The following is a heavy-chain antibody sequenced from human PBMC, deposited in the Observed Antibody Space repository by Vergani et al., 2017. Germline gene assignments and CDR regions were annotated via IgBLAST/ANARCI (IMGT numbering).Heavy chain of an antibody. J-gene: IGHJ4*02. CDR2: INTNTGNP. Sequence: QVQLVQSGSELKKPGASVKVSCKASGYIFTNYAINWVRQAPGQGLEWMGWINTNTGNPTFAQGLTGRFVFSLDPSVNTAFLQISSLKAEDTAIYYCARVLYYYDSGHYYAPFDYWGQGTPVTVSS. CDR3: ARVLYYYDSGHYYAPFDY. D-gene: IGHD3-22*01. CDR1: GYIFTNYA. V-gene: IGHV7-4-1*02.